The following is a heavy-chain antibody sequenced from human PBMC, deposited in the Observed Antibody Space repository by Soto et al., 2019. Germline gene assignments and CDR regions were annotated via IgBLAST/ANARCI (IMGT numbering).Heavy chain of an antibody. V-gene: IGHV4-61*01. Sequence: PSETLSLTCTVSGGSVSSGSYYWSWIRQPPGKGLEWIGYIYYSGSTNYNPSLKSRVTISVDTSKNQFSLKLSSVTAADTAVYYCARDRAYYESSGLYFDYWGQGTLVTVSS. J-gene: IGHJ4*02. D-gene: IGHD3-22*01. CDR3: ARDRAYYESSGLYFDY. CDR1: GGSVSSGSYY. CDR2: IYYSGST.